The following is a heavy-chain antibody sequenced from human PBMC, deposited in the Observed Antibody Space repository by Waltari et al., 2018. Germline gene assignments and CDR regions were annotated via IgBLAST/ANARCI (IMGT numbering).Heavy chain of an antibody. CDR1: GFTFRNYA. V-gene: IGHV3-49*04. D-gene: IGHD5-12*01. J-gene: IGHJ3*01. CDR3: TREDDGNDSGAFDL. CDR2: IRSNDYTGGT. Sequence: EVQLVESGGDMVQPGRSRRLSCTGSGFTFRNYAIIWVRQAPGKGLELVGVIRSNDYTGGTSFAASVGGRFTISRDDSKRTAYLQMNALQTDDSATYYCTREDDGNDSGAFDLWGQGTLVTVSS.